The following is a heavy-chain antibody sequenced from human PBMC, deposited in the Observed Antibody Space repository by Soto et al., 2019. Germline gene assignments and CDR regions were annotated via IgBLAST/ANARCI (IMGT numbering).Heavy chain of an antibody. J-gene: IGHJ5*02. CDR2: IVPMFGTA. CDR3: ARDGDPQSAFWSGPLGGGRFDP. CDR1: GGTFGNSA. Sequence: QVQLVQSGAEVKKPGSSVNVSCKTSGGTFGNSAVTWVRQAPGQGLEWLGGIVPMFGTANYAQKFQGRVPSTADESTITASMELNSLKTDDPAVYYCARDGDPQSAFWSGPLGGGRFDPWGQGTLVTVSS. V-gene: IGHV1-69*12. D-gene: IGHD3-3*01.